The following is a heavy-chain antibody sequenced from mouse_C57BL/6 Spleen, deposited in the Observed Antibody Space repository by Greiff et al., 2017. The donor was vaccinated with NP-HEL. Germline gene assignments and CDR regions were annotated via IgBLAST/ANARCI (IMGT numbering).Heavy chain of an antibody. Sequence: QVQLKQPGAELVRPGSSVKLSCKASGYTFTSYWMHWVKQRPIQGLEWIGNIDPSDSETHYNQKFKDKATLTVDKSSSTAYMQLSSLTSEDSAVYYCARHYYGSSYEWYFDVWGTGTTVTVSS. CDR1: GYTFTSYW. V-gene: IGHV1-52*01. J-gene: IGHJ1*03. CDR2: IDPSDSET. CDR3: ARHYYGSSYEWYFDV. D-gene: IGHD1-1*01.